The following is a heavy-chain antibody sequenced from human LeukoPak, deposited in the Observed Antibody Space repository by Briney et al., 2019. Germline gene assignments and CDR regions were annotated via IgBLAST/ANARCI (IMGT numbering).Heavy chain of an antibody. CDR3: ARLRGYRGYYSDY. CDR2: INHSGST. J-gene: IGHJ4*02. V-gene: IGHV4-34*01. CDR1: GGSFSVYY. Sequence: SSETLSLTCAVYGGSFSVYYWSWIRQPPGKGLEWIGEINHSGSTNYNPSLKSRVTISVDTSKNQFSLKLSSVTAADTAVYYCARLRGYRGYYSDYWGQGTLVTVSS. D-gene: IGHD5-12*01.